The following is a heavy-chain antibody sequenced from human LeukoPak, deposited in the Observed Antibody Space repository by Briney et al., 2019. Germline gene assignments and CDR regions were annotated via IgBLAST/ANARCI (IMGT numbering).Heavy chain of an antibody. CDR2: IRKKDNSYTT. Sequence: PGGSLRLSCAASGFIFSDRYMDWVRQAPGKGLEWVGRIRKKDNSYTTEYAASVKGRFTISRDDSKNSLYLQMNSLKTEDAAVYYCSRLDSSGYPDYWGQGTLVTVSS. J-gene: IGHJ4*02. V-gene: IGHV3-72*01. CDR1: GFIFSDRY. D-gene: IGHD3-22*01. CDR3: SRLDSSGYPDY.